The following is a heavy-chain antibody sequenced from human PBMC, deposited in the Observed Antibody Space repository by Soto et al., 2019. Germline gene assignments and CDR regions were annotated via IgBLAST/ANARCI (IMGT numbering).Heavy chain of an antibody. V-gene: IGHV1-3*01. CDR2: INAGNGST. D-gene: IGHD3-22*01. CDR1: APNFTSHG. J-gene: IGHJ3*02. Sequence: SAMVSSRASAPNFTSHGIQLVRQAPGQRLEWLGWINAGNGSTKYSHKSQGRFTCSRDTSASAAYMELSSLRSEDTAVYYCARDKPDQYESSSYSHVGDGLDIWGQGTMVTVSS. CDR3: ARDKPDQYESSSYSHVGDGLDI.